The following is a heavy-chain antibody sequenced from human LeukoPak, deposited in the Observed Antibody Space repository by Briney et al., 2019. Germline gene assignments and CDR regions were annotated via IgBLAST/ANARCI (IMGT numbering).Heavy chain of an antibody. CDR1: GGSISSGDYY. CDR2: IYYSGST. D-gene: IGHD6-13*01. CDR3: ARAIAAAGTFFDY. V-gene: IGHV4-30-4*08. J-gene: IGHJ4*02. Sequence: PSQTLSLTFTVSGGSISSGDYYWSWIRQPPGKGLEWIGYIYYSGSTYYNPSLKSRVTISVDTSKNQFSLKLSSVTAADTAVYYCARAIAAAGTFFDYWGQGTLVTVSS.